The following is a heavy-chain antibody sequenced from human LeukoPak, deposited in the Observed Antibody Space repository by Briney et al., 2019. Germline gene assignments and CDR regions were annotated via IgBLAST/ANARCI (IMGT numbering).Heavy chain of an antibody. CDR2: ISSSSSSI. CDR1: GFTFSSYS. CDR3: ARADFWSGYYMDY. J-gene: IGHJ4*02. V-gene: IGHV3-48*01. Sequence: GGSLRLSCAASGFTFSSYSMNWVRQAPGKGLEWVSYISSSSSSIYYADSVKGRFTISRDNAKNALYMQMNSLRAEDTAVYYRARADFWSGYYMDYWGQGTLVTVSS. D-gene: IGHD3-3*01.